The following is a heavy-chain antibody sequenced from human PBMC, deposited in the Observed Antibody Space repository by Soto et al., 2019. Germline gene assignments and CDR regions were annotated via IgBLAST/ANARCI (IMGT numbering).Heavy chain of an antibody. J-gene: IGHJ6*02. CDR3: ARVGVGWDSDYYGMDV. CDR1: GFTFSSYA. D-gene: IGHD2-15*01. CDR2: ISYDGSNK. Sequence: PGGSLRLSCAASGFTFSSYAMHWVRQAPGKGLEWVAVISYDGSNKYYADSVMGRFTISRDNSMNTLYLQMNSLRVEDTAVYYCARVGVGWDSDYYGMDVWGQGTTVTVSS. V-gene: IGHV3-30-3*01.